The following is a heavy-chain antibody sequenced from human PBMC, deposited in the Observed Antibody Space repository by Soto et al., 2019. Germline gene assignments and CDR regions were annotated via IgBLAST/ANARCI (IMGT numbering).Heavy chain of an antibody. V-gene: IGHV1-8*01. D-gene: IGHD2-21*02. Sequence: QVQLLQSGAEVKKPGASVKVSCKASGYTFTTGDLNWVRQAPGQGLEWMGWINPNTGDTGYAQKFQGRLPMTRDTSIGTAYMELSNLRSEDTAFYYCARAKRTLSTCDVWGQGTLVTVSS. J-gene: IGHJ4*02. CDR1: GYTFTTGD. CDR3: ARAKRTLSTCDV. CDR2: INPNTGDT.